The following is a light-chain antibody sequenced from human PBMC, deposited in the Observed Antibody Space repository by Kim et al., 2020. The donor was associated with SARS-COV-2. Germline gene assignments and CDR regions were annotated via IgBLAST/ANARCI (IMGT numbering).Light chain of an antibody. CDR2: DAS. CDR1: QGISSK. CDR3: QKCNGPPWT. J-gene: IGKJ1*01. Sequence: AFVVDRVTSKGRASQGISSKVACCKQKPGEVPQLLMYDASVLQSGVPSRFSGGESGTDFTLTISSLRPEDAATYYCQKCNGPPWTFGQGTKVDIK. V-gene: IGKV1-27*01.